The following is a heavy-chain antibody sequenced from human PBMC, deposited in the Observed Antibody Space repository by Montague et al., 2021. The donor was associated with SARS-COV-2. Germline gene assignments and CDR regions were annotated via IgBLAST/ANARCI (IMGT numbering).Heavy chain of an antibody. D-gene: IGHD3-10*01. J-gene: IGHJ3*02. Sequence: SETLSLTCAVYGGSFSGYYWSWIRQPPGKGLEWIGEINHSGSTNYNPSLKSRVTISVDTSKNQFSLKLSSVTAADTAVYYCVIPMVRGFSGGFDIWGQGTMVTVSS. CDR1: GGSFSGYY. CDR2: INHSGST. CDR3: VIPMVRGFSGGFDI. V-gene: IGHV4-34*01.